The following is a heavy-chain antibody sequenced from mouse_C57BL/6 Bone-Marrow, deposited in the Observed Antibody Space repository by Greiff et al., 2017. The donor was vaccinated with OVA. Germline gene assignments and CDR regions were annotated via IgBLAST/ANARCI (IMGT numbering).Heavy chain of an antibody. CDR3: VRHGVPYYYAMDY. CDR1: GFSFNTYA. D-gene: IGHD5-1*01. Sequence: EVMLVESGGGLVQPKGSLKLSCAASGFSFNTYAMNWVRQAPGKGLEWVARIRSKSNNYATYYADSVKDRFTSSRDDSESMLYLQMNNLKTEDTAMYYCVRHGVPYYYAMDYWGQGTSVTVSS. CDR2: IRSKSNNYAT. V-gene: IGHV10-1*01. J-gene: IGHJ4*01.